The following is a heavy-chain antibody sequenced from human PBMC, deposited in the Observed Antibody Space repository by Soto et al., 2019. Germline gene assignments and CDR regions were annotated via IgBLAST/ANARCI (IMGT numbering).Heavy chain of an antibody. CDR1: GGSFSGYY. CDR3: AVLRFLEWLPPVDV. CDR2: INHSGST. Sequence: SETLSLTCAVYGGSFSGYYWSWIRQPPGKGLEWIGEINHSGSTNYNPSLKSRVTISVDTSKNQFSLKLSSVTAADTAVYYCAVLRFLEWLPPVDVWGKGTTVTV. D-gene: IGHD3-3*01. J-gene: IGHJ6*03. V-gene: IGHV4-34*01.